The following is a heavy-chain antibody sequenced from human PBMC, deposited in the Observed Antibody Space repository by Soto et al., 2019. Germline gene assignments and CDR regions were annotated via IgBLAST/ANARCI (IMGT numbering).Heavy chain of an antibody. D-gene: IGHD2-15*01. J-gene: IGHJ5*02. CDR2: INHSGST. CDR1: GGSFSGYY. CDR3: ARGRYCSGGSCYSHWFDP. Sequence: SETLSLTCAVYGGSFSGYYWSWIRQPPGKGLEWIGEINHSGSTNYNPSLKSRVTISVDTSKNQFSLKLSSVTAADTAVYYCARGRYCSGGSCYSHWFDPWGQGTLVNVSS. V-gene: IGHV4-34*01.